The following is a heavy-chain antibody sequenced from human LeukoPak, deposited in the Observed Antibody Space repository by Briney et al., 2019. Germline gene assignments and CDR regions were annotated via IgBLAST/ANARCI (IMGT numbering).Heavy chain of an antibody. J-gene: IGHJ3*02. CDR1: GYTFTSYD. V-gene: IGHV1-2*02. CDR3: ARDRFGSWYYYNPDAFDI. D-gene: IGHD6-13*01. CDR2: INPNSGGT. Sequence: ASVKVSCTASGYTFTSYDINWVRQAPGQGLEWMGWINPNSGGTNYAQKFQGRVTMTRDTSISTAYMELSRLRSDDTAVYYCARDRFGSWYYYNPDAFDIWGQGTMVTVSS.